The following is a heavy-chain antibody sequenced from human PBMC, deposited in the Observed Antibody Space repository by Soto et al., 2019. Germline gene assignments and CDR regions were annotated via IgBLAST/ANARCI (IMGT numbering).Heavy chain of an antibody. V-gene: IGHV3-30*18. CDR1: GFTFSSYG. J-gene: IGHJ3*02. CDR3: AKDQGGATNSAFDI. Sequence: GGSLRLSCAASGFTFSSYGMHWIRQAQGKGLEWVAVISYDGSNKYYADSVKGRFTISRDNSKNTLYLQMNSLRAEDTAVYYCAKDQGGATNSAFDIWGQETMVTVSS. CDR2: ISYDGSNK. D-gene: IGHD1-26*01.